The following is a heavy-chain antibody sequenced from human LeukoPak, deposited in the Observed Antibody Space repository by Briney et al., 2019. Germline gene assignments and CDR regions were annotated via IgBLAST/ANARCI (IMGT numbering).Heavy chain of an antibody. Sequence: SETLSLTCTVSGGSISSYYWSWIRQPPGKGLEWIGYIYYSGSTNYNPSLKSRVTISLDTSKNQFSLKLSSVTAADTAVYYCASYGPQGGMSHYWGQGTLVTVSS. CDR3: ASYGPQGGMSHY. D-gene: IGHD4-17*01. V-gene: IGHV4-59*01. J-gene: IGHJ4*02. CDR2: IYYSGST. CDR1: GGSISSYY.